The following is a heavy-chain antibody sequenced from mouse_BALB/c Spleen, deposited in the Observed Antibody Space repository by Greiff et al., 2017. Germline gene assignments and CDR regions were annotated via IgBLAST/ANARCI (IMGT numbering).Heavy chain of an antibody. J-gene: IGHJ2*01. CDR3: ARDRGYGYDGLSFDY. CDR2: ISSGGSYT. D-gene: IGHD2-2*01. CDR1: GFTFSSYA. Sequence: EVMLVESGGGLVKPGGSLKLSCAASGFTFSSYAMSWVRQSPEKRLEWVAEISSGGSYTYYPDTVTGRFTISRDNAKNTLYLEMSSLRSEDTAMYYCARDRGYGYDGLSFDYWGQGTTLTVSS. V-gene: IGHV5-9-4*01.